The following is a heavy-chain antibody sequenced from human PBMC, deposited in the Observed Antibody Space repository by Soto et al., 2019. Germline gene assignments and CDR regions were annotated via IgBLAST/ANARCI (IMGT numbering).Heavy chain of an antibody. J-gene: IGHJ6*02. CDR3: ARHSPGLGYCSGGSCYSDLYYYGMDV. D-gene: IGHD2-15*01. CDR2: IYPGDSDT. V-gene: IGHV5-51*01. Sequence: PGKSLKISCKGSGYSFTSYWIGWVRQMPGKGLVWMGIIYPGDSDTRYSPSFQGQVTISADKSISTAYLQWSSLKASDTAMYYCARHSPGLGYCSGGSCYSDLYYYGMDVWGQGTTVTVSS. CDR1: GYSFTSYW.